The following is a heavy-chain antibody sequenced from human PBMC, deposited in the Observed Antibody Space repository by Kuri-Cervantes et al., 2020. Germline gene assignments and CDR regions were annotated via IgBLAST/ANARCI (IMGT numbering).Heavy chain of an antibody. CDR2: IKSKTDGGTT. V-gene: IGHV3-15*01. D-gene: IGHD1-1*01. J-gene: IGHJ4*02. CDR3: TTSLEGYYFDY. CDR1: GFTVSSNY. Sequence: GGSLRLSCAASGFTVSSNYMSWVRQAPGKGLEWVGRIKSKTDGGTTDYAAPVKGRFPISRDDSKNTLYLQMNSLKTEDTAVYYCTTSLEGYYFDYWGQGTLVTVSS.